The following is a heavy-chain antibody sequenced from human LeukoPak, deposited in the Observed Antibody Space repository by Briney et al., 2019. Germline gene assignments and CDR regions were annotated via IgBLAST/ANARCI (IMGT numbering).Heavy chain of an antibody. Sequence: ASVKVSCKASGYTFTSNYMHWVRQAPGQGPEWMGVISPSGGSTTYAQKFQGRVTLTRDMSTSTDYLELSSLRSEDTAVYYCARGRGGLLWFGEFYYYYMDVWGKGTTVTISS. CDR3: ARGRGGLLWFGEFYYYYMDV. D-gene: IGHD3-10*01. CDR2: ISPSGGST. V-gene: IGHV1-46*01. J-gene: IGHJ6*03. CDR1: GYTFTSNY.